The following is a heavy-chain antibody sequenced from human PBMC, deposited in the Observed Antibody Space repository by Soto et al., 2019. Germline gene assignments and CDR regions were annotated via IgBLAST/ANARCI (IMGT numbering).Heavy chain of an antibody. Sequence: EVQLVESGGGLVQPGGSLRLSCAASGFTFSSYWMSWVRQAPGKGLEWVANIKEDGSEKYYVASVKGRFTISRDNAKNSLYLQMNSLRAEDTAVYYCAAQWIDNWFDAWGQGTLVTVS. CDR2: IKEDGSEK. J-gene: IGHJ5*02. D-gene: IGHD5-12*01. CDR1: GFTFSSYW. V-gene: IGHV3-7*02. CDR3: AAQWIDNWFDA.